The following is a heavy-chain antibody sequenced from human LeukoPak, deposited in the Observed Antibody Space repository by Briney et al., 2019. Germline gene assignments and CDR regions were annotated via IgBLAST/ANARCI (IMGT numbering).Heavy chain of an antibody. D-gene: IGHD7-27*01. CDR3: ARHGTLGIVGAELDY. CDR2: IYYTGST. Sequence: PSETLSLTCTVSGDSISSSSFYWGWIRQPPGKGLEWIGTIYYTGSTYYNPSLKSRVTISVDTSKNHFSLRLSSVTAADTAVYYCARHGTLGIVGAELDYWGQGTLVTVSS. CDR1: GDSISSSSFY. V-gene: IGHV4-39*01. J-gene: IGHJ4*02.